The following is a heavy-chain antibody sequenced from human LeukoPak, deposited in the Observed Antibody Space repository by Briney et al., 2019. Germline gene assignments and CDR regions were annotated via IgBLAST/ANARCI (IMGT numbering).Heavy chain of an antibody. V-gene: IGHV3-23*01. J-gene: IGHJ6*02. CDR1: GFTFTSYS. CDR2: ISGGGGST. D-gene: IGHD6-13*01. CDR3: ARSSWYYYYGMDV. Sequence: GGSLRLSCAASGFTFTSYSMNWVRQAPGKGLEWVSTISGGGGSTYYADSVKGRFTISRDNSKNSLYLQMNSLRAEDTALYYCARSSWYYYYGMDVWGQGTTVTVSS.